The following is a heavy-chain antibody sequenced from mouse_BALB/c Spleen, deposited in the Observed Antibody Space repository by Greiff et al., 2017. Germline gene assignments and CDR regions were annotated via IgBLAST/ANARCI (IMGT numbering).Heavy chain of an antibody. D-gene: IGHD2-14*01. J-gene: IGHJ4*01. Sequence: EVQLVESGPELEKPGASVKISCKASGYSFTGYNMNWVKQSNGKSLEWVGNIDPYYGGTSYNQKFKGKATLTVDKSSSTAYMQLKSLTSEDSAVYYCARKGYRYDDYAMDYWGQGTSVTVSS. CDR1: GYSFTGYN. CDR3: ARKGYRYDDYAMDY. CDR2: IDPYYGGT. V-gene: IGHV1-39*01.